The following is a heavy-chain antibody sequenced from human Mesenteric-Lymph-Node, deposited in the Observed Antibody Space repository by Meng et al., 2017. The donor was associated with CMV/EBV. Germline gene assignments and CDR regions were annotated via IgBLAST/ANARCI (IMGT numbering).Heavy chain of an antibody. J-gene: IGHJ5*02. CDR1: GYAFSDSY. D-gene: IGHD3-3*01. CDR3: ARGTMGSPGGWFNP. V-gene: IGHV1-2*02. CDR2: INPTTGGT. Sequence: KASGYAFSDSYIHWVRQAPGQGLEWVGWINPTTGGTDYAQKFQGRVTMTRDTSISTAYMELSRLRSDDTAVYYCARGTMGSPGGWFNPWGQGTLVTVSS.